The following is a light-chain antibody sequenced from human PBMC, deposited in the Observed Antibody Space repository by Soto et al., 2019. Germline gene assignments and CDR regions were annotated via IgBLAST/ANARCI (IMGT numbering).Light chain of an antibody. CDR3: LLSYRGSRSWV. Sequence: QTVVTQEPSLTVSPGGTVTLTCGSSTGAVTSGHYPYWFQKKPGQAPRTLIYDTSNKHSWTPARFSGSLLGGKAALTLSGAQPEAEAEYYCLLSYRGSRSWVLGGGTKLTVL. V-gene: IGLV7-46*01. J-gene: IGLJ3*02. CDR2: DTS. CDR1: TGAVTSGHY.